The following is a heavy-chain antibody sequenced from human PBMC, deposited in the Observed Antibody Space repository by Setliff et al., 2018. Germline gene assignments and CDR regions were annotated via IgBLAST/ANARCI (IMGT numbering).Heavy chain of an antibody. CDR1: GGSISSSSYY. Sequence: SETLSLTCTVSGGSISSSSYYWGWIHQPPGKGLEWIGSIYYSGSTYYNPSLKSRVTISVDTSKNQFSLKLSSVTAADTAVYYCAREHPRYYYGENWFDPWGQGTLVTVSS. J-gene: IGHJ5*02. CDR2: IYYSGST. CDR3: AREHPRYYYGENWFDP. V-gene: IGHV4-39*07. D-gene: IGHD3-22*01.